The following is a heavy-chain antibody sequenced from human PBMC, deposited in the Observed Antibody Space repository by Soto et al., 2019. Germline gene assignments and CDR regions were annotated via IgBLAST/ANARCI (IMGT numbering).Heavy chain of an antibody. J-gene: IGHJ3*02. CDR3: ARDSAGDYYDSSGQTPSDAFDI. V-gene: IGHV3-66*01. Sequence: EVQLVESGGGLVQPGGSLRLSCAASGFTVSSNYMSWVRQAPGKGLEWVSVIYSGGSTYYADSVKGRFTISRDNSKNTLYLQMNSLRAEDTAVYYCARDSAGDYYDSSGQTPSDAFDIWGQGTIVTVSS. CDR2: IYSGGST. CDR1: GFTVSSNY. D-gene: IGHD3-22*01.